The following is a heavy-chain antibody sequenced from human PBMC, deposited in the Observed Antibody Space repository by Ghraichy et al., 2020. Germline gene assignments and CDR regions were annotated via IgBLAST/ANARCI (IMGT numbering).Heavy chain of an antibody. V-gene: IGHV3-33*01. CDR1: GFTFSSYG. Sequence: GGSLRLSCAASGFTFSSYGMHWVRQAPGKGLEWVAVIWYDGSNKYYADSVKGRFTISRDNSKNTLYLQMNSLRAEDTAVYYCARDPGPSSSWYSYYYGMDVWGQGTTVTVSS. CDR2: IWYDGSNK. D-gene: IGHD6-13*01. J-gene: IGHJ6*02. CDR3: ARDPGPSSSWYSYYYGMDV.